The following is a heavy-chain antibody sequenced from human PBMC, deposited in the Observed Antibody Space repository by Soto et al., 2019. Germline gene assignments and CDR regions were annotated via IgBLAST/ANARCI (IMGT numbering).Heavy chain of an antibody. D-gene: IGHD3-10*01. V-gene: IGHV4-34*01. CDR1: GGSFSGYY. J-gene: IGHJ4*02. CDR2: INHSGST. Sequence: QVQLQQWGAGLLKPSETLSLTCAVYGGSFSGYYWNWIRQAPWKGLEWIGEINHSGSTNYNPSLKSRVTFSVDTSKNQFYLTLSSVSAADTAVYYCASGKVVRGSYVTLEYWGQGTLVTVSS. CDR3: ASGKVVRGSYVTLEY.